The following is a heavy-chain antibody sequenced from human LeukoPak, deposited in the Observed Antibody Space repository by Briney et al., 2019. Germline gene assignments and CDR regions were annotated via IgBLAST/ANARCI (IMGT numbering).Heavy chain of an antibody. CDR3: ALGGKIVVVPAAPTLLDY. CDR1: GYTFPSYD. CDR2: MNPNSGNK. Sequence: ASVEAFCKASGYTFPSYDIHWVRQATGQGLEWMGWMNPNSGNKGYAQKFQGRVNKPRKKSKSPAYTELSHLRSEDTAVYYCALGGKIVVVPAAPTLLDYWGQGTLVTVSS. D-gene: IGHD2-2*01. V-gene: IGHV1-8*01. J-gene: IGHJ4*02.